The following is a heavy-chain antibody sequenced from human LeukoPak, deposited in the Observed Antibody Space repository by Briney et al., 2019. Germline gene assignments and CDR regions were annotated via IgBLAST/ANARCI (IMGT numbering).Heavy chain of an antibody. CDR3: AKDQASSGWSGFDY. J-gene: IGHJ4*02. D-gene: IGHD6-19*01. V-gene: IGHV3-30*18. Sequence: GGSLRLSCLGSGFAFNSYTMNWVRQAPGKGLEWVAVISYDGSNKYYADSVKGRFTISRDNSKNTLYLQMNSLRAEDTAVYYCAKDQASSGWSGFDYWGQGTLVTVSS. CDR2: ISYDGSNK. CDR1: GFAFNSYT.